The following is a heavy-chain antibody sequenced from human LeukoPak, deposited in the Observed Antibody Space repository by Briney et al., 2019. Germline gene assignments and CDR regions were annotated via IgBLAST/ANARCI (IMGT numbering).Heavy chain of an antibody. CDR3: ARSSLGTITAGPFDY. V-gene: IGHV1-18*01. J-gene: IGHJ4*02. D-gene: IGHD5-12*01. CDR1: GYTFSSYG. Sequence: ASVKVSCKASGYTFSSYGIACVRQAPGQGLEWMGWIGGYNGNTNYAQKLQGRVSMTTDTSTTTAYMELRSLTSDDTALYYCARSSLGTITAGPFDYWGQGTLVTVSS. CDR2: IGGYNGNT.